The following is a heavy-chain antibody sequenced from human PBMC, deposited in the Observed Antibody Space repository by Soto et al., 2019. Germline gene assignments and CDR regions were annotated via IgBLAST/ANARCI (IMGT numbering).Heavy chain of an antibody. Sequence: SETLSLTCTVSGGPIAPFYWTWIRQSPGKGLESIGYVYYNGSTNYNPALKGRVTISLDTSKSQFSLRLSSVTAADTAVYYCARTRGRPQWRDFYFDFWGQGSLVTVSS. CDR1: GGPIAPFY. D-gene: IGHD6-19*01. J-gene: IGHJ4*02. CDR3: ARTRGRPQWRDFYFDF. CDR2: VYYNGST. V-gene: IGHV4-59*12.